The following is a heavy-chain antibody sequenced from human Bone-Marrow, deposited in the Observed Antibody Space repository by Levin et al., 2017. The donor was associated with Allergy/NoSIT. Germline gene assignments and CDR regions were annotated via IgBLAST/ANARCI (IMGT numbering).Heavy chain of an antibody. D-gene: IGHD7-27*01. J-gene: IGHJ6*02. Sequence: GGSLRLSCAASGFTFSSYVMNWVRQAPGKGLEWVSAISGSGGSTFYADSVKGRLTISRDISKRTLWLQMNSLRAEDTAVNNCEKVPKANWDYYFYAMDVWGQGTTVTVS. CDR2: ISGSGGST. CDR1: GFTFSSYV. CDR3: EKVPKANWDYYFYAMDV. V-gene: IGHV3-23*01.